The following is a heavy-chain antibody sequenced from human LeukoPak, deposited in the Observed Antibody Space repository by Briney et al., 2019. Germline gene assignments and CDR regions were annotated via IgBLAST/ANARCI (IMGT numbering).Heavy chain of an antibody. CDR2: IYTSGSA. D-gene: IGHD3-22*01. CDR3: ARAKDYYDSSGYFIFDY. Sequence: SETLSLTCTVSGGSLSSGSYYWSWIRQPAGKGLEWIGRIYTSGSAKYNPSLKSRVTISVDTSKNQFSLKLSPVTAADTAVYYCARAKDYYDSSGYFIFDYWGQGTLVTVSS. J-gene: IGHJ4*02. CDR1: GGSLSSGSYY. V-gene: IGHV4-61*02.